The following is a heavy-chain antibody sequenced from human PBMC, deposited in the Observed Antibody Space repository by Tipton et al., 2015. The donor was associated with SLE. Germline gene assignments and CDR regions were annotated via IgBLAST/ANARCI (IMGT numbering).Heavy chain of an antibody. CDR2: ISGRGGST. V-gene: IGHV3-23*01. J-gene: IGHJ4*02. D-gene: IGHD6-13*01. Sequence: SLRLSCAASGFTFSSYAMSWVRQAPGKGLEWVSAISGRGGSTYYADSVKGRFTISRDNSKNTLYLQMNSLRAEDTAVYYCANLGGSSWPFDYWGQGTLVTVSS. CDR1: GFTFSSYA. CDR3: ANLGGSSWPFDY.